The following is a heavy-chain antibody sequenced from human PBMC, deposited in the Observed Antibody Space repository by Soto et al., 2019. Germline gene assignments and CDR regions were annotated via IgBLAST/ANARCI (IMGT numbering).Heavy chain of an antibody. CDR3: ARARNSKRGYSRDFDY. D-gene: IGHD5-18*01. Sequence: PSETLSLTCAVSGGSISSGGYSWSWIRQPPGKGLEWIGYIYHSGSTYYNPSLKSRVTISVDTSKNQFSLKLSSVTAADTAVYYCARARNSKRGYSRDFDYWGQGTLVTVSS. CDR2: IYHSGST. V-gene: IGHV4-30-2*01. CDR1: GGSISSGGYS. J-gene: IGHJ4*02.